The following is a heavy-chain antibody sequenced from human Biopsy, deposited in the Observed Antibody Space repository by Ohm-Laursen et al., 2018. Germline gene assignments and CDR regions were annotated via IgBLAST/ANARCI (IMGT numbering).Heavy chain of an antibody. Sequence: SETLSLTCIVSGGSFTGHYWTWIRQPPGKGLEWIGHISHTGYTSYKSSLKSRVTISLDTSRKHFSLRLTSLAEADTAVYYCARGSNEYGGLYFPHWGQGTLVTVSS. D-gene: IGHD4-23*01. V-gene: IGHV4-59*11. CDR3: ARGSNEYGGLYFPH. CDR2: ISHTGYT. CDR1: GGSFTGHY. J-gene: IGHJ1*01.